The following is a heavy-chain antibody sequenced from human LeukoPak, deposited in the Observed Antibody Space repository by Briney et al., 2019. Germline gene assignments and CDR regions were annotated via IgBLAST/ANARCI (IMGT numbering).Heavy chain of an antibody. V-gene: IGHV3-30*02. CDR1: GFTFSSYG. CDR2: IRYDGSNK. Sequence: GGSLSLSCAASGFTFSSYGMSWVRQAPGKGLEWVAFIRYDGSNKYYADSVKGRFTISRDNSKNALYLQMNSLRAEDTAVYYCARGEKLLWFGELDYWGQGTLVTVSS. CDR3: ARGEKLLWFGELDY. D-gene: IGHD3-10*01. J-gene: IGHJ4*02.